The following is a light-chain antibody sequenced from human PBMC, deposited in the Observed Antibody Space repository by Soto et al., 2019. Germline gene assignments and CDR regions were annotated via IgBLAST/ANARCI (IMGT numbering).Light chain of an antibody. CDR3: QQYSKWPLT. V-gene: IGKV3-15*01. CDR2: SAS. Sequence: EIVMTQSPVTLSVSPGERATLSCRASQSVSSYLAWYQQKRGQAPRLLIYSASTRATGIPARFSGSGSGTEFILTISSLQSEDFAVYYCQQYSKWPLTFGGGTKVDTK. J-gene: IGKJ4*01. CDR1: QSVSSY.